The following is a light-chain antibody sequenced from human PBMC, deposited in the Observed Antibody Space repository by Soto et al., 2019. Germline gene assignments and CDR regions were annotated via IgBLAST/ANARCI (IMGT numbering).Light chain of an antibody. CDR2: GAS. CDR3: QQYGSSPPRT. J-gene: IGKJ1*01. Sequence: ESVVTQSPGILSLSPGERSTLSCMAIQSVSNDFLAWYQQKPGQAPRLLIYGASTRATDVPDRFSGSGSGADFTLTISRLEPEDFAAYYCQQYGSSPPRTFGQGTKVDIK. V-gene: IGKV3-20*01. CDR1: QSVSNDF.